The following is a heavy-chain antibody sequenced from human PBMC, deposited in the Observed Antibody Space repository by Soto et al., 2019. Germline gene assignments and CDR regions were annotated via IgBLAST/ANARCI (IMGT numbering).Heavy chain of an antibody. CDR2: IYYSGST. V-gene: IGHV4-39*01. J-gene: IGHJ3*02. CDR1: GGSISSSSYY. D-gene: IGHD1-26*01. CDR3: PLWNSGSYDAFDI. Sequence: QLQLQESGPGLVKPSETLSLTCTVSGGSISSSSYYWGWIRQPPGKGLEWIGSIYYSGSTYYNPSLKSRVTISVDTSKNQFSLKLSSVTAADTAVYYCPLWNSGSYDAFDIWGQGTMVTVSS.